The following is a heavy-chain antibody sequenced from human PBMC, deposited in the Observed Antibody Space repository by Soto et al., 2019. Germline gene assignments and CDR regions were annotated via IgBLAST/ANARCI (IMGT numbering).Heavy chain of an antibody. V-gene: IGHV3-23*01. J-gene: IGHJ3*02. CDR3: AKLRFLEWLLFPTLDAYDI. CDR1: GFTFSSYA. D-gene: IGHD3-3*01. Sequence: GGSLRLSCAASGFTFSSYAMSWVRQAPGKGLEWVSAISGSGGSTYYADSVKGRFTISRDNSKNTLYLQMNSLRAEDTAVYYCAKLRFLEWLLFPTLDAYDIWGQGTMVTVSS. CDR2: ISGSGGST.